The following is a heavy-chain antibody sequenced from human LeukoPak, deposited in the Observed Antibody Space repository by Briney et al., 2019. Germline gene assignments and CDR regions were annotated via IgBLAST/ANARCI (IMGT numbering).Heavy chain of an antibody. CDR3: ALHYDSHAFDI. D-gene: IGHD3-3*01. CDR1: GFTFSRYA. Sequence: GGSLRLSCSASGFTFSRYAMHWVRQAPGKGLEFVSSISINGGSTYYADSVKGRFSISRDNSKNTLYLQMSSLRAEDTAVYYCALHYDSHAFDIWGQGTMVTVSS. CDR2: ISINGGST. V-gene: IGHV3-64D*09. J-gene: IGHJ3*02.